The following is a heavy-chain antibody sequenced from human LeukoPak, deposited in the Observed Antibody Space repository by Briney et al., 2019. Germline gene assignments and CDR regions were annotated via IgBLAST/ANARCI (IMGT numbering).Heavy chain of an antibody. D-gene: IGHD3-22*01. CDR2: INTDGSSP. CDR1: GFTFSSFW. J-gene: IGHJ4*02. Sequence: GGSLRLSCAASGFTFSSFWMHWVRQAPGKGLVWVSRINTDGSSPTYADSVKGRSTISRDNAKNTLYLQMNSLRAEDTAVYYCARSAYDYDSSGYNTPYYFDYWGQGTPVTVSS. V-gene: IGHV3-74*01. CDR3: ARSAYDYDSSGYNTPYYFDY.